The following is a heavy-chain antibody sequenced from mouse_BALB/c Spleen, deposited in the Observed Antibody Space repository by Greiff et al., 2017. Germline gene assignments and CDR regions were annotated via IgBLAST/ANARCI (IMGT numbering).Heavy chain of an antibody. CDR3: ARDRGRVFAY. J-gene: IGHJ3*01. V-gene: IGHV5-4*02. CDR1: GFTFSDYY. CDR2: ISDGGSYT. Sequence: EVMLVESGGGLVKPGGSLKLSCAASGFTFSDYYMYWVRQTPEKRLEWVATISDGGSYTYYPDSVKGRFTISRDNAKNNLYLQMSSLKSEDTAMYYCARDRGRVFAYWGQATLVTVSA. D-gene: IGHD3-1*01.